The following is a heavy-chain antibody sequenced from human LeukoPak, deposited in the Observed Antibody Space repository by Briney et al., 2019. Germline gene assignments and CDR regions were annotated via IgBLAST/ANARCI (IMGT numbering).Heavy chain of an antibody. Sequence: PGGSLRLSCAASGFTVSSNYMSWVRQAPGKGLVWVAVISYDGSDKYYADSVKGRFTISRDNSKNTLYLQMNSLRAEDTAVYYCAKGSRRLRLGELFDYWGQGTLVTVSS. CDR3: AKGSRRLRLGELFDY. CDR2: ISYDGSDK. J-gene: IGHJ4*02. D-gene: IGHD3-16*01. CDR1: GFTVSSNY. V-gene: IGHV3-30*18.